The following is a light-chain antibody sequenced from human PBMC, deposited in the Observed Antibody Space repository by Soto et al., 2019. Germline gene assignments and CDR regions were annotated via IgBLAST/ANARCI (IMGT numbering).Light chain of an antibody. J-gene: IGLJ2*01. CDR3: AAWDDTLNAAV. Sequence: QSVLTQPYSASGTPGQRVTISCSGSSSNIGSHTLNWYQQLPGSAPSLLIYSDNQRPSGVPDRFSGSTSGTSASLAISGLQSVDEAEYYCAAWDDTLNAAVFGGGTKLTVL. V-gene: IGLV1-44*01. CDR2: SDN. CDR1: SSNIGSHT.